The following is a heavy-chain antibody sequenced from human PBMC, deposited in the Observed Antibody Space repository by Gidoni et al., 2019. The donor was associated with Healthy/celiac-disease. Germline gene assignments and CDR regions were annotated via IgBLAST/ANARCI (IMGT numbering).Heavy chain of an antibody. CDR2: IYPGDSDT. CDR3: ARQTLNDYGDYGAFDI. D-gene: IGHD4-17*01. Sequence: EVQLVQSGAEVKKPGESLKISCKGSGYSFTSYWIGWVRQMPGKGLEWMGIIYPGDSDTRYSPSFQGQVTISADKSISTAYLQWSSLKASDTAMYYCARQTLNDYGDYGAFDIWGQGTMVTVSS. CDR1: GYSFTSYW. V-gene: IGHV5-51*01. J-gene: IGHJ3*02.